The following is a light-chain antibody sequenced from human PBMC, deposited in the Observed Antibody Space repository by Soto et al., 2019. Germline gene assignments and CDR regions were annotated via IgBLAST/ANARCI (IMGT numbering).Light chain of an antibody. CDR2: DAS. V-gene: IGKV3-15*01. Sequence: EIVMRQSPATLSVSPGERATLSCRASQSITGNLTWYQQKPGQAPRLLIYDASTRATGIPARFSGRGSGTEFTLTISSLQSEDFAVYYCQQYNNWPPNTFGQGTRLEIK. CDR3: QQYNNWPPNT. J-gene: IGKJ5*01. CDR1: QSITGN.